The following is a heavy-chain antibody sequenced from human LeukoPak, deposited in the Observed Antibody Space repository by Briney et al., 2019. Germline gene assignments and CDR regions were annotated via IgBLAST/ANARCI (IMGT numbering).Heavy chain of an antibody. CDR3: GSTSLLGSGFFDY. CDR1: VFTVSSNY. CDR2: IYSGGRT. V-gene: IGHV3-66*01. D-gene: IGHD3-10*02. Sequence: PGGSLRLSCAASVFTVSSNYMNWVRQAPGKGLEWVSVIYSGGRTYYVDSVKGRFTISRDNSKNTLYLQMNSLRAEDTAVYYCGSTSLLGSGFFDYWGQGTLVTVSS. J-gene: IGHJ4*02.